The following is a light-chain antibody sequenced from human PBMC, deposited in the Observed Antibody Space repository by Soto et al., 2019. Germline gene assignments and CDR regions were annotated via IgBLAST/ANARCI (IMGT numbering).Light chain of an antibody. Sequence: QSILTQPPSVSAAPGQKVTISCSGSNSNIGNNYVSWYQHLSGTAPKLLIYDNYERPSGIPDRFSGSKSGTSATLDITGLQTGDEADYYCGTWDSSLSAGVFGGGTKLT. CDR1: NSNIGNNY. V-gene: IGLV1-51*01. CDR2: DNY. CDR3: GTWDSSLSAGV. J-gene: IGLJ2*01.